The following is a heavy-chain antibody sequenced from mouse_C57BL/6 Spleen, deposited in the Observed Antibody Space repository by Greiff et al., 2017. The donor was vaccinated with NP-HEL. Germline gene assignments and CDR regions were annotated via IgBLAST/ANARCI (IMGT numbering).Heavy chain of an antibody. CDR3: ARRDRLRAMDY. CDR1: GYTFTDYY. V-gene: IGHV1-26*01. D-gene: IGHD2-2*01. J-gene: IGHJ4*01. Sequence: VQLQQSGPELVKPGASVKISCKASGYTFTDYYMNWVKQSHGKSLEWIGDINPKNGGTSYNQKFKGKDTLTVDKSSSTAYMELRSLTSEDSAVYYCARRDRLRAMDYWGQGTSVTVSS. CDR2: INPKNGGT.